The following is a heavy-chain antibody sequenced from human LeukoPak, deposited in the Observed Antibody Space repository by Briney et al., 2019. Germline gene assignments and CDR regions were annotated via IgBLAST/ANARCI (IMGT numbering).Heavy chain of an antibody. D-gene: IGHD4-17*01. CDR1: GFTFSSYS. CDR2: ISSSSRTI. V-gene: IGHV3-48*01. J-gene: IGHJ4*02. CDR3: ARDRYGDYDFDY. Sequence: GGSLRLSCAASGFTFSSYSMNWVREAPGKGLEWLSYISSSSRTIYYADSVKGRFTISRDNANNSLYLQMNSLRAEDTAVYYCARDRYGDYDFDYWGQGTLVAVSS.